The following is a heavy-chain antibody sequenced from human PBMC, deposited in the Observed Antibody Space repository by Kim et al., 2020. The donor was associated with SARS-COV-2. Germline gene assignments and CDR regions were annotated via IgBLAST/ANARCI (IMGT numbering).Heavy chain of an antibody. D-gene: IGHD3-22*01. V-gene: IGHV2-5*02. CDR3: ARTYYDSSGLQY. J-gene: IGHJ4*02. CDR1: GFSFSTSGVG. Sequence: SGPTLVNPTQTLTLTCTFSGFSFSTSGVGVGWIRQPPGKALEWLALIYWDDDKRYSPSLKSRLTITKDTSKNQVVLTMTNVDPVDTATYYCARTYYDSSGLQYWGQGTMVTFSS. CDR2: IYWDDDK.